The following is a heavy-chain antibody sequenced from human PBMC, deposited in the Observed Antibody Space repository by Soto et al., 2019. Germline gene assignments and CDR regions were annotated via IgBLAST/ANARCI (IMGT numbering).Heavy chain of an antibody. V-gene: IGHV3-74*01. Sequence: PGGSLRLSCAASGFTFSNYWMHWVRQAPGKGLVWVSRVKSDGSTYYADSVKGRFTISRDNAKNTLYLQMNSLRAEDTAVYYCAKDLTPYYDSSGYYYPSPFDYWGQGTLVTVSS. D-gene: IGHD3-22*01. CDR3: AKDLTPYYDSSGYYYPSPFDY. CDR1: GFTFSNYW. CDR2: VKSDGST. J-gene: IGHJ4*02.